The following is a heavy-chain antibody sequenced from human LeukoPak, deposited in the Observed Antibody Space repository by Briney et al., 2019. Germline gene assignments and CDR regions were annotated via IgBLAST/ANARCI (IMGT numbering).Heavy chain of an antibody. CDR3: ARQGGLGYSYDSSGMFDY. CDR2: IYLGDSDT. D-gene: IGHD3-22*01. Sequence: GESLKISCSGSGYSFTSYWIGWGRQMPGKGLEGMVIIYLGDSDTRYSRSFQGQVTISADKSISTAYLHWSRLKASETGMYYCARQGGLGYSYDSSGMFDYWGQGTLVTVSS. CDR1: GYSFTSYW. V-gene: IGHV5-51*01. J-gene: IGHJ4*02.